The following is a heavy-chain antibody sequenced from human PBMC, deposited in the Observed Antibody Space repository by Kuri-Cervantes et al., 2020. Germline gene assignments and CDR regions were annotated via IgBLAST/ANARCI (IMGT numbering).Heavy chain of an antibody. CDR1: GYTFTTYG. Sequence: ASVKVSCKASGYTFTTYGITWVRQDPGQGLEWMGWISAYNGNTNYAQKLQGRVTMTTDTSTSTAYMELRSLRSDDTAVYYCARSPYGDYVHRYFDYWGQGTLVTVSS. D-gene: IGHD4-17*01. CDR3: ARSPYGDYVHRYFDY. J-gene: IGHJ4*02. V-gene: IGHV1-18*01. CDR2: ISAYNGNT.